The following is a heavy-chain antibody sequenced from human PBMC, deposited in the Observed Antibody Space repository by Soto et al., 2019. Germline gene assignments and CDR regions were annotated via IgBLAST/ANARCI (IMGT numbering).Heavy chain of an antibody. Sequence: EVQLLESGGGLVQPGGSLRLSCAASGFTFSSYAMSWVRQAPGKGLEWVSAISGSGGSTYYADSVKGRFTISRDNAKNTLDLQRNSVRAADTAVYYGAKTDYDFGSGYYPPADYWGQGTLVTVSS. V-gene: IGHV3-23*01. D-gene: IGHD3-3*01. J-gene: IGHJ4*02. CDR1: GFTFSSYA. CDR3: AKTDYDFGSGYYPPADY. CDR2: ISGSGGST.